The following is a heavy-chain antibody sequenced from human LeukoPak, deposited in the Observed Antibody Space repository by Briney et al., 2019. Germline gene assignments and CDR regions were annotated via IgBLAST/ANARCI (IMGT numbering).Heavy chain of an antibody. V-gene: IGHV3-33*01. Sequence: GGSLRLSCAASGFTFSSYGMHWVRQAPGKGLEWVAVIWYDGSNKYYADSVKGRFTIPRDNSKNTLYLQMNSLRAEDTAVYYCARGVYYDSSGYIDYWGQGTLVTVSS. CDR2: IWYDGSNK. CDR3: ARGVYYDSSGYIDY. CDR1: GFTFSSYG. J-gene: IGHJ4*02. D-gene: IGHD3-22*01.